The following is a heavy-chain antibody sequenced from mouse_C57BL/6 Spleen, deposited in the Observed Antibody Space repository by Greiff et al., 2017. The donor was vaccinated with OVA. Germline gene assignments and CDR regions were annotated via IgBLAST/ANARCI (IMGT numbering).Heavy chain of an antibody. CDR1: GYSITSGYY. Sequence: VQLKESGPGLVKPSQSLSLTCSVTGYSITSGYYWNWIRQFPGNKLEWMGYISYDGSNNYNPSLKNRISITRDTSKNQFFLKLNSVTTEDTATYYCAREPTWGQGTLVTVSA. V-gene: IGHV3-6*01. CDR2: ISYDGSN. J-gene: IGHJ3*01. D-gene: IGHD2-10*01. CDR3: AREPT.